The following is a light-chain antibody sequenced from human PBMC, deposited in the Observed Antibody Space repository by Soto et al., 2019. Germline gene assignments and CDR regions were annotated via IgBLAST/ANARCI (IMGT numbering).Light chain of an antibody. CDR3: QQYGSSPLT. J-gene: IGKJ3*01. CDR1: QSVSSSY. CDR2: GAS. Sequence: EIVLTQSPGTLSLSPGERATLSCRASQSVSSSYLAWYQQKPGQAPRLLIYGASSRATGIPDRFSGSGSGTDFTFTISRLGPEDFAVYYCQQYGSSPLTFGPGPKV. V-gene: IGKV3-20*01.